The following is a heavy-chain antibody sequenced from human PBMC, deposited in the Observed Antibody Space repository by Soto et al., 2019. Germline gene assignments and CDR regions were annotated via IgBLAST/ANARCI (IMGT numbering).Heavy chain of an antibody. CDR2: ISYDGSNK. J-gene: IGHJ6*02. Sequence: QVQLVESGGGVVQPGRSLRLSCAASGFTFSSYAMHWVRQAPGKGLEWVAVISYDGSNKYYADSVKGRFTISRDNSKNTLYLQMNSLRAEDTAVYYCAREITMVRGVHPYYYYGMDVWGQGTTVTVSS. CDR3: AREITMVRGVHPYYYYGMDV. D-gene: IGHD3-10*01. V-gene: IGHV3-30-3*01. CDR1: GFTFSSYA.